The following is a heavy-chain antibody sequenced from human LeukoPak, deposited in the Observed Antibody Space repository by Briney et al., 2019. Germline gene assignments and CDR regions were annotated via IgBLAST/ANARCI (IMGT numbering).Heavy chain of an antibody. CDR1: GGSISSGSYY. V-gene: IGHV4-39*07. Sequence: PSQTLSLTCTVSGGSISSGSYYWGWIRQPPGKGLEWIGNIYHRGSTYYNPSLKSRVTVSIDPSNNQFSLKLTSVTAADTAVYYCARANYDILTDYCYAFDIWGQGTMVTVSS. CDR3: ARANYDILTDYCYAFDI. D-gene: IGHD3-9*01. J-gene: IGHJ3*02. CDR2: IYHRGST.